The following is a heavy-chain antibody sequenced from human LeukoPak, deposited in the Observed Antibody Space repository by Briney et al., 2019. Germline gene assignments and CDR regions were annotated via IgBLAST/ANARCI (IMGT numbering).Heavy chain of an antibody. CDR1: GLTLSNYG. V-gene: IGHV3-30*03. D-gene: IGHD2-2*01. CDR2: ISYDGGQR. CDR3: ARELRHCSSTSCYHWFDP. J-gene: IGHJ5*02. Sequence: GGSLRLSCAASGLTLSNYGFHWVRQAPGKGPEWVAVISYDGGQRYYADSVKGRFTISRDNSKNTLYLQMNSLRAEDTAVYYCARELRHCSSTSCYHWFDPWGQGTLVTVSS.